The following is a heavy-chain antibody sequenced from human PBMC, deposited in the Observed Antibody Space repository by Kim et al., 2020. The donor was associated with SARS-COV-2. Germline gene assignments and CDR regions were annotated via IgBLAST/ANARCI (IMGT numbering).Heavy chain of an antibody. D-gene: IGHD2-15*01. CDR3: ARKKPGVVSWFDP. J-gene: IGHJ5*02. Sequence: VDSGKGRFTISRDRAKTSMYLQLNCLRAADTAVYYCARKKPGVVSWFDPWGQGTLVTVSS. V-gene: IGHV3-7*01.